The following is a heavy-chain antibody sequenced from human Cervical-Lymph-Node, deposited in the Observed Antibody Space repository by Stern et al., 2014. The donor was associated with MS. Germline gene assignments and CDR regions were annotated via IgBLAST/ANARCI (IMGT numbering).Heavy chain of an antibody. CDR1: GFTFDDYA. D-gene: IGHD6-19*01. J-gene: IGHJ6*02. Sequence: EVQLVESGGGLVQPGRSLRLSCAASGFTFDDYAMPWVRQAPGKGLEWVSGISWNSDSIGYADSVKGRFTISRDNAKNSLYLQMNSLRAEDTALYYCAKGKQWLGDYYYYYGMDVWGQGTTVTVSS. CDR3: AKGKQWLGDYYYYYGMDV. CDR2: ISWNSDSI. V-gene: IGHV3-9*01.